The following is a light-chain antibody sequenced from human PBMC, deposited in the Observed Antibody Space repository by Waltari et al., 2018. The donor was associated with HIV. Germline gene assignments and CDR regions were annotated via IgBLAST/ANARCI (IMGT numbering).Light chain of an antibody. CDR3: CSYAGSSTVV. CDR1: NSDVGTYNL. Sequence: QSALTQPASVSGSPGQSITISCTGTNSDVGTYNLVSWYQQHPGKAPKLMISAVTQRPSGVSNRFSGSKSVNTASLTISGLQAEDEADYYCCSYAGSSTVVFGGGTKLTVL. J-gene: IGLJ2*01. CDR2: AVT. V-gene: IGLV2-23*02.